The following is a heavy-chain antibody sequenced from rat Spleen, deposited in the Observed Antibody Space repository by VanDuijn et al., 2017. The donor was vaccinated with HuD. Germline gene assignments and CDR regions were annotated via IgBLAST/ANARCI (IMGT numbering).Heavy chain of an antibody. V-gene: IGHV5-58*01. CDR2: ISPDGGST. CDR3: ATRDNNFAY. CDR1: GFTFSSYW. J-gene: IGHJ2*01. Sequence: EVQLVETGGGLVQPGRSLKLSCVASGFTFSSYWMYWIRQGPGKGLEWVSSISPDGGSTYYPDSVKGRFTISRDNAENTVYLQMHSLRSEDTATYYCATRDNNFAYWGQGVMVTVSS. D-gene: IGHD1-10*01.